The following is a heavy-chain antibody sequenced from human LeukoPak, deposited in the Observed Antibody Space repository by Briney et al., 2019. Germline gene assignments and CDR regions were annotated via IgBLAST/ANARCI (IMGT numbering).Heavy chain of an antibody. CDR3: AKDLEGFLYSGSLTTPADI. J-gene: IGHJ3*02. V-gene: IGHV3-30*18. Sequence: PGGSLRLSCAASGFTFSSYGMHWVRQAPGKGLEWVAVISYDGSNKYYADSVKGRFTISRDNSKNTLYLQMNSLRAEDTAVYYCAKDLEGFLYSGSLTTPADIWGQGTMVTVSS. CDR2: ISYDGSNK. D-gene: IGHD1-26*01. CDR1: GFTFSSYG.